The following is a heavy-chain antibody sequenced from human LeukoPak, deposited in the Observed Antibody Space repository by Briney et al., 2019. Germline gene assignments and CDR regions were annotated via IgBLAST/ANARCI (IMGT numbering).Heavy chain of an antibody. CDR2: INRDGSEK. CDR3: ATYDSWSGYNIAY. V-gene: IGHV3-7*03. Sequence: GSXXLXCXVXXFTXSSRWMMWVRQAPGEGLEWMTNINRDGSEKNYVDSVKGRFTITRDNAENSLYLQMNSLKVEDSAIYYCATYDSWSGYNIAYWGQGTLVTVSS. CDR1: XFTXSSRW. D-gene: IGHD3-3*01. J-gene: IGHJ4*02.